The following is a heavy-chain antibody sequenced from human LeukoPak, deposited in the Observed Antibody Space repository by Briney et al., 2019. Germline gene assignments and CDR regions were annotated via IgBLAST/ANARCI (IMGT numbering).Heavy chain of an antibody. Sequence: GGSLRLSCAVSGFTFSSYAMHWVRQAPGKGLEYVSAISSNGGSTYYANSVKGRFTISRDNSKNTLYLQMGSLRAEDMAVFYCARESAVAGPFDYWGQGTLVTASS. D-gene: IGHD6-19*01. CDR1: GFTFSSYA. V-gene: IGHV3-64*01. CDR2: ISSNGGST. J-gene: IGHJ4*02. CDR3: ARESAVAGPFDY.